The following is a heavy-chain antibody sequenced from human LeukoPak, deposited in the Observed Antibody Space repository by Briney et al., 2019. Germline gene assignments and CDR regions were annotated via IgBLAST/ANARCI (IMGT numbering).Heavy chain of an antibody. CDR2: IRYDGSNK. V-gene: IGHV3-30*02. Sequence: GGSLRLSCAASEFTFSSYGMHWVRQAPGKGLEWVAFIRYDGSNKYYADSVKGRFTISRDNSKNTLYLQMNSLRAEDTAVYYCAKVYSSGWRDAFDIWGQGTMVTVSS. CDR3: AKVYSSGWRDAFDI. D-gene: IGHD6-19*01. J-gene: IGHJ3*02. CDR1: EFTFSSYG.